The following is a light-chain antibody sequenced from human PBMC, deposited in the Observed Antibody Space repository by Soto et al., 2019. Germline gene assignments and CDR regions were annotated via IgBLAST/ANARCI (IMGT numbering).Light chain of an antibody. J-gene: IGKJ5*01. Sequence: DIQMTQSPSSVSASVGDRVTITCRASQGISRWLAWYQKKPGRAPKLLIYAASSLQSGVPVRFSGSGSGTDFILSISSLEPEDVATYYCQQLDSFPLTFGQGTRLEIK. V-gene: IGKV1-12*01. CDR3: QQLDSFPLT. CDR1: QGISRW. CDR2: AAS.